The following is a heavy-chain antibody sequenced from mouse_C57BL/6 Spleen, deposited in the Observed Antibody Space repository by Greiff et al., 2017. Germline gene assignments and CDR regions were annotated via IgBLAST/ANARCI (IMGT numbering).Heavy chain of an antibody. CDR1: GFTFSSYA. CDR3: TKVYYEYDGFAY. D-gene: IGHD2-4*01. J-gene: IGHJ3*01. V-gene: IGHV5-9-1*02. CDR2: ISSGGDYI. Sequence: EVKLVESGEGLVKPGGSLKLSCAASGFTFSSYAMSWVRQTPEKRLEWVAYISSGGDYIYYADTVKGQFTISRDNARNTLYLQMSSLKSEDTAMYYCTKVYYEYDGFAYWGQGTLVTVSA.